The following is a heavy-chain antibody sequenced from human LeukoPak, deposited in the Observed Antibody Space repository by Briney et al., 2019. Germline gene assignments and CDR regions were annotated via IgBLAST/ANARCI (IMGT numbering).Heavy chain of an antibody. D-gene: IGHD1-26*01. V-gene: IGHV3-23*01. CDR3: AKDVGKWESLHFFDY. CDR1: GFTLSTNS. Sequence: GSLKLSCLTSGFTLSTNSMSWVRQAPGKGLEWISGISGSGASAYYADSVKGRFTISRDDSRNTLYLQMNSLRGDDTAVYYCAKDVGKWESLHFFDYWGQGTLVTVSS. CDR2: ISGSGASA. J-gene: IGHJ4*02.